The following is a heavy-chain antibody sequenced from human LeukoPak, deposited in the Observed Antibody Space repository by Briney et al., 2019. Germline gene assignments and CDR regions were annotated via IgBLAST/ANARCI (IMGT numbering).Heavy chain of an antibody. D-gene: IGHD1-1*01. V-gene: IGHV1-2*02. Sequence: GASVTVSCKASGYTFTGYYMHWVRQAPGQGLEWMGWINPNSGGTNYAQKFQGRVTMTRDTSISTAYMELSRLRSDDTAVYYCARVTNWSDVGGFDYWGQGTLVTVSS. J-gene: IGHJ4*02. CDR2: INPNSGGT. CDR3: ARVTNWSDVGGFDY. CDR1: GYTFTGYY.